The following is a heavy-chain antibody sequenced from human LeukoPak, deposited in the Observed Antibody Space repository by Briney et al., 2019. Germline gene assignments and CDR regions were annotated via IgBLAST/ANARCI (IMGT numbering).Heavy chain of an antibody. J-gene: IGHJ4*02. CDR1: GYTFTGCY. V-gene: IGHV1-2*02. CDR2: INPNSGGT. D-gene: IGHD3-22*01. Sequence: ASVKVSCKASGYTFTGCYMHWVRQAPGQGLEWMGWINPNSGGTNYAQKFQGRVTMTRDTSISTAYMELSRLRSDDTAVYYCAREPGYDSSGYYYERYFDYWGQGTLVTVSS. CDR3: AREPGYDSSGYYYERYFDY.